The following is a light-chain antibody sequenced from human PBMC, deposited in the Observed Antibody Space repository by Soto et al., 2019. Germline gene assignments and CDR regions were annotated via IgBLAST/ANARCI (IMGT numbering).Light chain of an antibody. CDR2: DVS. CDR3: SSFSVASPL. J-gene: IGLJ1*01. Sequence: QSVLTQHASMSGSPGQSVTISCAGTSNDIGGYNYVSWYQHHPGTAPKLIIYDVSSRPSGVSHRFSGSKSGNTASLTISGLQAEDEADYYCSSFSVASPLFGTGTKLTVL. V-gene: IGLV2-14*01. CDR1: SNDIGGYNY.